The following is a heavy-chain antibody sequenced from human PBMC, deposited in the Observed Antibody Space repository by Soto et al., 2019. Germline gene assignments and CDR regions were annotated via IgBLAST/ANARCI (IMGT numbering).Heavy chain of an antibody. Sequence: SETLSLTCTVSGGSISRGDYYWSWIRQPPGKGLEWIGYIYYSGSTYYHPSLKSRVTISVDTSKNQFSLKLSSVTAADTAVYYCARDNPRFGELLPYYYYGMDVWGQGTTVTVSS. V-gene: IGHV4-30-4*01. CDR3: ARDNPRFGELLPYYYYGMDV. J-gene: IGHJ6*02. D-gene: IGHD3-10*01. CDR2: IYYSGST. CDR1: GGSISRGDYY.